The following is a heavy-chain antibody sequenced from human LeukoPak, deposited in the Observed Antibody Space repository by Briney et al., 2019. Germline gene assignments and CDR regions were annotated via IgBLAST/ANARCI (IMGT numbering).Heavy chain of an antibody. J-gene: IGHJ3*02. CDR1: GYTFTGYY. CDR2: INPNSGGT. Sequence: ASVKVSCMASGYTFTGYYMHWVRQAPGQGLEWMGWINPNSGGTNYAQKFQGRVTMTRDTSISTAYMELSRLRSDDTAVYYCARNQGARDAFDIWGQGTMVTVSS. D-gene: IGHD1-26*01. CDR3: ARNQGARDAFDI. V-gene: IGHV1-2*02.